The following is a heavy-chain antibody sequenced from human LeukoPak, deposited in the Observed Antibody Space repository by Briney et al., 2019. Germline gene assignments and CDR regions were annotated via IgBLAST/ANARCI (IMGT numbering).Heavy chain of an antibody. Sequence: KPSETLSLTCTVSGGSVSSGSYYWSWIRQPPGKGLEWIGYIYYSGSTNYNPSLKSRVTISVDTSKNQFSLKLSSVTAADTAVYYCARGSEGGDYYDSSGLLYFQHWGQGTLVTVSS. CDR1: GGSVSSGSYY. D-gene: IGHD3-22*01. J-gene: IGHJ1*01. V-gene: IGHV4-61*01. CDR2: IYYSGST. CDR3: ARGSEGGDYYDSSGLLYFQH.